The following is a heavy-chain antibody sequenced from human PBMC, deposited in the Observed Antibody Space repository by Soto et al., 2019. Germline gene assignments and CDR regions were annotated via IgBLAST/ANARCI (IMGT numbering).Heavy chain of an antibody. D-gene: IGHD1-26*01. Sequence: GGSMRLSCAASGFTFSGSAMHWVRKASGKGLEWVGRIRSKANSYATAYAASVKGRFTISRDDSKNTAYLQMNSLKTEDTAVYYCTSLIVGATTVYWGQGTLVTVSS. CDR2: IRSKANSYAT. V-gene: IGHV3-73*01. CDR1: GFTFSGSA. CDR3: TSLIVGATTVY. J-gene: IGHJ4*02.